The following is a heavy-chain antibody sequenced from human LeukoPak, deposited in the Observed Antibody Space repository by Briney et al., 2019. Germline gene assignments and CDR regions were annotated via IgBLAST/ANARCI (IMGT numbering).Heavy chain of an antibody. V-gene: IGHV1-18*01. J-gene: IGHJ4*02. CDR3: ARASIAAPFYFDY. Sequence: ASVKVSRKASGYTFASYGISWVRQAPGQGLEWLGWISPYKGHTNYAQNLQGRVTLTTDTSTSTVYMELSRLRSDDTAVYYCARASIAAPFYFDYWGQGTLVTVSS. D-gene: IGHD6-6*01. CDR1: GYTFASYG. CDR2: ISPYKGHT.